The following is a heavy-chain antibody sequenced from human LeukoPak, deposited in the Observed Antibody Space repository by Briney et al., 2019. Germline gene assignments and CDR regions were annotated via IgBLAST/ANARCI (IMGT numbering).Heavy chain of an antibody. Sequence: GGSLRLSCVASGFIFDDSLMHWVRQAPGRGLEWISLISRDGSTPYYADSVKGRFTISRDNSKNSLFLQMNSLTPEDTAVYYCARDIRGNYFDSWGQGTLVTVSS. CDR1: GFIFDDSL. D-gene: IGHD3-16*01. CDR3: ARDIRGNYFDS. J-gene: IGHJ4*02. CDR2: ISRDGSTP. V-gene: IGHV3-43*01.